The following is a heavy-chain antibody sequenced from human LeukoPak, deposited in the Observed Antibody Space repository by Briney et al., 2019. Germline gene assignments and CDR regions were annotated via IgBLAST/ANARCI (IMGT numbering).Heavy chain of an antibody. CDR2: IKQDGSDK. V-gene: IGHV3-7*05. J-gene: IGHJ4*02. CDR3: AREGRLSY. CDR1: GFTFTTYW. Sequence: GGSLRLSCAASGFTFTTYWMTWVRQAPGKGPEWVANIKQDGSDKYYVDSVKGRFTISRDNAKNSLYLQMNSLRAEDTAVYYCAREGRLSYWGQGTLVTVSS.